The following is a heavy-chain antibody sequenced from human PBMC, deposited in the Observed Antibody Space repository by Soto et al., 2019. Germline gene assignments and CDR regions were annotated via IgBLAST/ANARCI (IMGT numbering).Heavy chain of an antibody. CDR2: ISYDGSNK. CDR1: GFAFSSYC. D-gene: IGHD6-19*01. Sequence: PGGSLRLSCAASGFAFSSYCMHWVRHAPGKGLEWVAVISYDGSNKYYTDSVKGRFTIYRDNSKNTLYLQMNSLRAEDTAVYYCAKCIRSGWYGGDGAFDIWGQGTMVTVSS. CDR3: AKCIRSGWYGGDGAFDI. J-gene: IGHJ3*02. V-gene: IGHV3-30*18.